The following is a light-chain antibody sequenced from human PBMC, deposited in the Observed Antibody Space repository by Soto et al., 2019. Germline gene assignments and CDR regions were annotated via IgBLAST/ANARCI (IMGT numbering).Light chain of an antibody. Sequence: TQSPATLSVSPGEGATLSCRASQTIYTNVAWYQQKHGQGPRLLIYAASTRATGVPARFSGSGSGTDFTLTISCLQSEDSAVYYCQQYAHWPPYTFGQGTKLEIK. CDR2: AAS. J-gene: IGKJ2*01. CDR1: QTIYTN. V-gene: IGKV3-15*01. CDR3: QQYAHWPPYT.